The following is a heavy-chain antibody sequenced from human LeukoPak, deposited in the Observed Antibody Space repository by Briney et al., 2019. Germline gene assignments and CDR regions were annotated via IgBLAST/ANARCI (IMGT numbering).Heavy chain of an antibody. CDR1: GGYISSGSYY. CDR3: AREASGYDYGYYYYYGMDV. Sequence: PSQTLSLTCTVSGGYISSGSYYWSWIRQPAGKGLEWIGRIYTSGSTNYNPSLKSRVTISVDTPKNQFSLKLSSVTAADTAVYYCAREASGYDYGYYYYYGMDVWGQGTTVTVSS. V-gene: IGHV4-61*02. J-gene: IGHJ6*02. D-gene: IGHD5-12*01. CDR2: IYTSGST.